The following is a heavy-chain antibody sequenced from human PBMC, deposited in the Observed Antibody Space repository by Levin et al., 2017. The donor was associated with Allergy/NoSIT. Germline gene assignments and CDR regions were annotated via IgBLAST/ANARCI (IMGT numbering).Heavy chain of an antibody. CDR2: ISSSGSTM. Sequence: GGSLRLSCAASGFTFSSFGMNWVRQPPGKGLEWVSYISSSGSTMYYADSVNGRFTISRDNAKNSLYLQMNSLRAEDTAVYYCARPGYCSSTSCWTGAFDIWGQGTMVTVSS. CDR1: GFTFSSFG. J-gene: IGHJ3*02. D-gene: IGHD2-2*01. CDR3: ARPGYCSSTSCWTGAFDI. V-gene: IGHV3-48*01.